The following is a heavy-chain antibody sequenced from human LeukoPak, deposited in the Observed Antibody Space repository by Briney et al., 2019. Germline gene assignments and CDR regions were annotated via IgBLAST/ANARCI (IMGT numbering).Heavy chain of an antibody. CDR1: GGSMSSYY. CDR3: ARDRIVVVVGATLDNWFDP. Sequence: SETLSLTCTVSGGSMSSYYWSWIRQPAGKGLEWIGRIYTSGSTNYNPSLKSRVTMSVDTSKNQFSLKLSSVTAADTAVYYCARDRIVVVVGATLDNWFDPWGQGTLVTVSS. CDR2: IYTSGST. V-gene: IGHV4-4*07. J-gene: IGHJ5*02. D-gene: IGHD2-15*01.